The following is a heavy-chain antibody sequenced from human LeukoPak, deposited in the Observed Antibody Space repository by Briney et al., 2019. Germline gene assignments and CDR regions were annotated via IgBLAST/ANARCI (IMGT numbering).Heavy chain of an antibody. V-gene: IGHV3-11*01. J-gene: IGHJ6*03. CDR2: ISSSGSTI. CDR3: ARDQTYYDILTGYYKKYYYYYMGV. CDR1: GFTFSDYY. Sequence: GGSLRLSCAASGFTFSDYYMSWIRQAPGKGLEWVSYISSSGSTIYYADSVKGRFTISRDNAKNSLYLQMNSLRAEDTAVYYCARDQTYYDILTGYYKKYYYYYMGVWGKGTTVTVSS. D-gene: IGHD3-9*01.